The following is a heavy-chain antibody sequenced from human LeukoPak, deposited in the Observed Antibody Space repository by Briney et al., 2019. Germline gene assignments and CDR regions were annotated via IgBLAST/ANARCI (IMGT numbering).Heavy chain of an antibody. CDR1: GGTFSSYA. D-gene: IGHD6-19*01. V-gene: IGHV1-69*01. CDR3: ARPSSGWYGTDY. J-gene: IGHJ4*02. CDR2: IIPIFGTA. Sequence: SVKVSCKASGGTFSSYAISWVRQAPGQGLEWMGGIIPIFGTANYAQKFQGRVTITADESTSTAYMERSSLRSDDTAVYYCARPSSGWYGTDYWGQGTLVTVSS.